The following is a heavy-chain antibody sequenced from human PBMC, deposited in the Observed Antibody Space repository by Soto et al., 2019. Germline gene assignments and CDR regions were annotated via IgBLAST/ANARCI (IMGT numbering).Heavy chain of an antibody. J-gene: IGHJ6*03. D-gene: IGHD3-3*01. V-gene: IGHV3-74*01. CDR2: INSDGSST. CDR3: ARAQGYYDFWSGYPPRYYYYYYMDV. CDR1: GFTFSSYW. Sequence: EVQLVESGGGLVQPGGSLRLSCAASGFTFSSYWMHWVRQAPGKGLVWVSRINSDGSSTSYADSVKGRFTISRDNAKNTLYLQMNSLGAEDTAVYYCARAQGYYDFWSGYPPRYYYYYYMDVWGKGTTVTDSS.